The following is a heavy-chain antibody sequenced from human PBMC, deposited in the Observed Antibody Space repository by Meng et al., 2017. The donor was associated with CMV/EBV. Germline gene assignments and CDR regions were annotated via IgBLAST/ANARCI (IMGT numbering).Heavy chain of an antibody. Sequence: QVQLQESGPGLVKPSETLSLTCTVSGGSISSYYWSWIRQPAGKGLEWIGRIYTSGSTNYNPSLRSRVTMSVDTSKNQFSLKLSSVTAADTAVYYCARGGLYYYDSSGHFDYWGQGTLVTVSS. CDR3: ARGGLYYYDSSGHFDY. V-gene: IGHV4-4*07. J-gene: IGHJ4*02. CDR1: GGSISSYY. CDR2: IYTSGST. D-gene: IGHD3-22*01.